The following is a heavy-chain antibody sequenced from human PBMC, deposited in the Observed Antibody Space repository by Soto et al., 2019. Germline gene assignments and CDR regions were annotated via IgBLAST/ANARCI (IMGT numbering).Heavy chain of an antibody. J-gene: IGHJ6*02. CDR2: INPNSGGT. V-gene: IGHV1-2*04. Sequence: QVQLVQSGAEVKKPGASVKVSCKASGYTFTGYYMHWVRQAPGQGLEWMGWINPNSGGTNYAQKFQGWVTMTRDTSISTAYMELSRLRSDDTAVYYCARAAAGTNYYYGMDVWGQGTTVTVSS. CDR3: ARAAAGTNYYYGMDV. CDR1: GYTFTGYY. D-gene: IGHD6-13*01.